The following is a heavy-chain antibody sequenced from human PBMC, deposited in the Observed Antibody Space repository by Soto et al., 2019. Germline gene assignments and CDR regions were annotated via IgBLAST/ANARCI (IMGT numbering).Heavy chain of an antibody. CDR1: GYSFTSYW. CDR3: ARQGWNYDYYYYGMDV. J-gene: IGHJ6*02. D-gene: IGHD1-7*01. V-gene: IGHV5-51*01. Sequence: PGESLKISCKGSGYSFTSYWIGWVRQMPGKGLEWMGIIYPGDSDTRYSPSFQGQVTISADKSISTAYLQWSSLKASDTAMYYCARQGWNYDYYYYGMDVWGQGTTVTVSS. CDR2: IYPGDSDT.